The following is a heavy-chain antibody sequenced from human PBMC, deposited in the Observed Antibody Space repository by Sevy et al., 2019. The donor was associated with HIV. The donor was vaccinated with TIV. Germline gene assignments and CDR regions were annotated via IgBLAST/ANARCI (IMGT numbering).Heavy chain of an antibody. D-gene: IGHD2-2*01. CDR1: GFTFISNA. CDR3: AKESPYCSSTSCRFYYMDV. V-gene: IGHV3-23*01. Sequence: GGSLRLSCGASGFTFISNAMSWVRQAPGKGLEWVSAISGRADRTYYADSVRGRFTISRDNSKNMLYLQINSLRAEDTAIYYCAKESPYCSSTSCRFYYMDVWGKGTTVTVSS. CDR2: ISGRADRT. J-gene: IGHJ6*03.